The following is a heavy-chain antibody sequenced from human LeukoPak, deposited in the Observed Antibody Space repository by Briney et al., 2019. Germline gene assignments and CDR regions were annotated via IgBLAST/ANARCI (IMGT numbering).Heavy chain of an antibody. D-gene: IGHD2-8*02. CDR1: GYTLTEYY. J-gene: IGHJ4*02. CDR3: PTEDKYCTGANCGVF. Sequence: GASVKVSCKASGYTLTEYYIHWVRQAPGQGLEWMGFIIPDSGGTTYQQKFQGRVTMTRDTSISTFYMELSSLRPDDTAVYYCPTEDKYCTGANCGVFWGQGTLVTVSS. CDR2: IIPDSGGT. V-gene: IGHV1-2*02.